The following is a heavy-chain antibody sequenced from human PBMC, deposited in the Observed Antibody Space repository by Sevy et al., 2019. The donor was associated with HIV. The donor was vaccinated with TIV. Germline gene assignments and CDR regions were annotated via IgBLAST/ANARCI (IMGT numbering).Heavy chain of an antibody. D-gene: IGHD6-19*01. Sequence: GGSLRLSCAGSGFTFEDYALHWVRQAPGQGLEWVAGINWNSGSLDYADSVKGRFTISRDEAKNSLYLQMDTLRTEDTALYYCAKTPMTEAAPYFDFWGQGTLVTVSS. CDR3: AKTPMTEAAPYFDF. V-gene: IGHV3-9*01. J-gene: IGHJ4*02. CDR1: GFTFEDYA. CDR2: INWNSGSL.